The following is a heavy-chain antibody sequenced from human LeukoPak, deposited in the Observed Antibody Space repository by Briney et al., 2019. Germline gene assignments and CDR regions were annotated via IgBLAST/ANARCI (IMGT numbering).Heavy chain of an antibody. J-gene: IGHJ4*02. CDR1: GYTFTSYY. D-gene: IGHD3-10*01. Sequence: ASVKVSCKASGYTFTSYYMHWVRQAPGQGLEWMGIINPSGGSTSYAQKFQGRVTMTRDTSTSTVCMELSSLRSEDTAVYYCARSGVRGVIGDYWGQGTLDTVSS. CDR3: ARSGVRGVIGDY. V-gene: IGHV1-46*01. CDR2: INPSGGST.